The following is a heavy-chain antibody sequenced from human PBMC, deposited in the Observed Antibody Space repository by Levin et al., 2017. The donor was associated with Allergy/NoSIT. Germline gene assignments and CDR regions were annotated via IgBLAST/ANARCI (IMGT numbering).Heavy chain of an antibody. Sequence: SCAVSGGSISSYYWSWIRQPPGKGLEWIGYIYYSGSTNYNPSLKSRVTISVDTSKNQFSLKLSSVTAADTAVYYCARQRQWWFDPWGQGTLVTVSS. CDR2: IYYSGST. V-gene: IGHV4-59*08. J-gene: IGHJ5*02. CDR1: GGSISSYY. D-gene: IGHD2-8*01. CDR3: ARQRQWWFDP.